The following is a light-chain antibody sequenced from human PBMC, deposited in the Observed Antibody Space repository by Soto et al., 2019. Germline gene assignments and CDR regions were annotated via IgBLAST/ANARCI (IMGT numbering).Light chain of an antibody. J-gene: IGKJ3*01. CDR2: DAS. CDR3: QQRSNWFT. CDR1: QSVSSY. Sequence: EIVLTQSPATLSLSPGERATLSCRASQSVSSYLAWYQQKPGQAPRLLIYDASNRATGIPARFSGSGSGTDFTLTSSSLEPVDFAVYYCQQRSNWFTFGPGTKVDIK. V-gene: IGKV3-11*01.